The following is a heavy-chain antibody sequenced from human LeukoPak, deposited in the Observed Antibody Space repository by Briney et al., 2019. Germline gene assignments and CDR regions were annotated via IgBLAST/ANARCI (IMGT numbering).Heavy chain of an antibody. J-gene: IGHJ6*03. V-gene: IGHV4-34*01. CDR2: INHSGST. CDR3: ARGPGGYYMDV. Sequence: SETLSLTCAVSGGSFSGYYWSWVRQPPGKGLEWIGEINHSGSTNYNPSLKSRVTVSVDTSKNQFSLKLSSVTAADTAVYYCARGPGGYYMDVWGKGTTVTVSS. CDR1: GGSFSGYY. D-gene: IGHD3-16*01.